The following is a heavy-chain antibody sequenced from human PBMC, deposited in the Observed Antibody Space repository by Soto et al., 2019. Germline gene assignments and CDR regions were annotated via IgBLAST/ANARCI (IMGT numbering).Heavy chain of an antibody. D-gene: IGHD1-1*01. V-gene: IGHV1-69*01. CDR2: IIPIFGTA. Sequence: QVQLVQSGAEVKQPGSSVKVSCKASGGTFSSYAISWVRQAPGQGLEWMGGIIPIFGTANYAQKFQGRVTITADESTSTAYMELSSLRSEDTAVYYCARDLTRTTGTTVWFDPWGQGTLVTVSS. CDR1: GGTFSSYA. CDR3: ARDLTRTTGTTVWFDP. J-gene: IGHJ5*02.